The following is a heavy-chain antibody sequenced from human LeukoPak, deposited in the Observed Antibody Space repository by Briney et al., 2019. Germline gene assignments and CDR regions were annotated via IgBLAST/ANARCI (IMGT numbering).Heavy chain of an antibody. J-gene: IGHJ3*02. V-gene: IGHV3-43*01. CDR2: ISWDGGST. CDR3: AKDASYGSGYRSGAFDI. CDR1: GFTFSSYT. D-gene: IGHD3-22*01. Sequence: GGSLRLSCAASGFTFSSYTMHWVRQAPGKGLEWVSLISWDGGSTYYADSVKGRFTISRDNSKNSLYLQMNSLRTEDTALYYCAKDASYGSGYRSGAFDIWGQGTMVTVSS.